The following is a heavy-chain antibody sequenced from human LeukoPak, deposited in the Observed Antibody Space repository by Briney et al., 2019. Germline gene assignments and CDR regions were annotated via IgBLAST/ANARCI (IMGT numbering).Heavy chain of an antibody. CDR1: GFTFSSYS. CDR2: ISSSSSTI. D-gene: IGHD1-1*01. Sequence: GGSLRLSCAASGFTFSSYSMNWVRQAPGKGLEWVSYISSSSSTIYYADSVKGRFTISRDNAKNPLYLQMNSLRAEDTAVYYCARDGAGTDLFYDAFDIWGQGTMVTVSS. CDR3: ARDGAGTDLFYDAFDI. V-gene: IGHV3-48*01. J-gene: IGHJ3*02.